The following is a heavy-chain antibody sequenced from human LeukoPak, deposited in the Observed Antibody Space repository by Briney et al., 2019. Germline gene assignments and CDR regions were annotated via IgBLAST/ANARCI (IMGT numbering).Heavy chain of an antibody. D-gene: IGHD4-17*01. CDR3: AKPTAGSPTAAGLDY. V-gene: IGHV3-30*02. CDR1: GFTFSSYG. J-gene: IGHJ4*02. Sequence: GGSLRLSCAASGFTFSSYGMYWVRQAPGKGLEWVSYISFSGSNVHYADSVKGRFTISRDNSKSTLFLQMNSLRPEDTAVYYCAKPTAGSPTAAGLDYWGQGILVTVSS. CDR2: ISFSGSNV.